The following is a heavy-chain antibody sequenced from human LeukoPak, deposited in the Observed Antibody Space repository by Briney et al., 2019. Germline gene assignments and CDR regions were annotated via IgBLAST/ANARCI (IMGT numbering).Heavy chain of an antibody. CDR1: GGSISSSSYYWGISSSSYY. V-gene: IGHV4-39*01. CDR2: IYYSGST. D-gene: IGHD4-17*01. CDR3: AGIEGTVTTRPDAFDV. J-gene: IGHJ3*01. Sequence: SETLSLTCTVSGGSISSSSYYWGISSSSYYWGWIRQPPGKGLEWIGSIYYSGSTYYNPSLKSRVTISVDTSKNQFSLKLSSVTAADTAVYYCAGIEGTVTTRPDAFDVWGQGTVVTVSS.